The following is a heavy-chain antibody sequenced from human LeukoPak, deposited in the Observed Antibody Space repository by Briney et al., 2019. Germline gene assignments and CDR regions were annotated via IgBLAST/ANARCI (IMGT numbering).Heavy chain of an antibody. CDR1: GFTFDDYA. Sequence: GGSLRLSCAVSGFTFDDYAMHWVRQAPGKGLEWVSGISWNSGSIGYADSVKGRFTISRDNAKNSLYLQMNSLRAEDTALYYCTKAIQGRIWYYYYATDVWRQGTTVTVSS. CDR2: ISWNSGSI. CDR3: TKAIQGRIWYYYYATDV. D-gene: IGHD5-18*01. V-gene: IGHV3-9*01. J-gene: IGHJ6*02.